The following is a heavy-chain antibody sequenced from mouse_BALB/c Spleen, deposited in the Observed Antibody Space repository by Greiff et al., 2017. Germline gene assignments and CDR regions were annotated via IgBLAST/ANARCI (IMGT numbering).Heavy chain of an antibody. CDR1: GYTFTDYN. CDR3: ARKGGASYAMDY. J-gene: IGHJ4*01. Sequence: EVQLQQSGPELVKPGASVKISCKASGYTFTDYNMHWVKQSHGKSLEWIGYIYPYNGGTGYNQKFKSKATLTVDNSSSTAYMELRSLTSEDSAVYYCARKGGASYAMDYWGQGTSVTVSS. V-gene: IGHV1S29*02. CDR2: IYPYNGGT.